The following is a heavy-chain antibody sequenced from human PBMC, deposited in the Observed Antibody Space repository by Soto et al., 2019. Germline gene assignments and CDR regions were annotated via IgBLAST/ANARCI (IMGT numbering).Heavy chain of an antibody. J-gene: IGHJ5*02. D-gene: IGHD5-12*01. CDR1: GFTFSSYA. Sequence: GGSLRLSCAASGFTFSSYAMSWVRQAPGKGLEWVSAISGSGGSTYYADSVKGRFTISRDNSKNTLYLQMNSLRAEDTAVYYCAKPASALRGYSGPGSWFDPWGQGTLVTVSS. V-gene: IGHV3-23*01. CDR2: ISGSGGST. CDR3: AKPASALRGYSGPGSWFDP.